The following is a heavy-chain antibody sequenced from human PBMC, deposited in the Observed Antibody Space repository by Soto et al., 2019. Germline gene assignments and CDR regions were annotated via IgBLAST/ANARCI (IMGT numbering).Heavy chain of an antibody. CDR2: IDPTDSYT. J-gene: IGHJ4*02. Sequence: GESLKISCQASGYSITTYWISWVRQMPGKGLECMGRIDPTDSYTDYGPSFEGHVTMSVDRSINTAYLEWSSLKASDSAMYYCARLTLAQDSSGYHIFDYWGQGTLVTVSS. V-gene: IGHV5-10-1*01. CDR3: ARLTLAQDSSGYHIFDY. CDR1: GYSITTYW. D-gene: IGHD3-22*01.